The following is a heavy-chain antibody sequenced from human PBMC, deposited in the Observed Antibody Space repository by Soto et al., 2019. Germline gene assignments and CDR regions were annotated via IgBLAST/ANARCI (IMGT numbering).Heavy chain of an antibody. Sequence: SETLSLTCAVSGGSISSSNWWSWVRQPPGKGLAWIGEIYHSGSTNYKPSLKSRVTISVDKSKNQFSLKLSSVTAADTAVYYCARDLRSSGWIDYWGQGTLVTVSS. V-gene: IGHV4-4*02. CDR3: ARDLRSSGWIDY. J-gene: IGHJ4*02. D-gene: IGHD6-19*01. CDR2: IYHSGST. CDR1: GGSISSSNW.